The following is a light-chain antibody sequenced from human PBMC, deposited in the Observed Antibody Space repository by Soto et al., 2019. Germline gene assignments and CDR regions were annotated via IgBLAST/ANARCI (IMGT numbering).Light chain of an antibody. CDR3: QQYGVSTRT. CDR1: QSFRGNY. V-gene: IGKV3-20*01. CDR2: GAS. Sequence: EVVFMPSQGTMSLFPGDRDTLCCRASQSFRGNYLGWYQQKPGQAPRLLLYGASSRATGIPDRFICSGAGTEFTLTISRLEPEDFAVYFCQQYGVSTRTFGQGTKVDIK. J-gene: IGKJ1*01.